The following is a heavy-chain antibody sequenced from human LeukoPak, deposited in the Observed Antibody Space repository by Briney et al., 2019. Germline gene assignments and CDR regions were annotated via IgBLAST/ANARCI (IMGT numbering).Heavy chain of an antibody. CDR1: GGSISSYY. CDR2: IYYSGST. Sequence: SETLSLTCTVSGGSISSYYWSWIRQPPGKGLEWIGYIYYSGSTNYNPSLKSRVTISVDTSKNQFSLKLSSVTAADTAVYYCARLDSSGYSNFDYWGQGTLVTVSS. D-gene: IGHD3-22*01. J-gene: IGHJ4*02. CDR3: ARLDSSGYSNFDY. V-gene: IGHV4-59*01.